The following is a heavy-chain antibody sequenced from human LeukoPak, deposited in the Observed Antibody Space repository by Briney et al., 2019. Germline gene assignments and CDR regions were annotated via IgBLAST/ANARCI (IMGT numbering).Heavy chain of an antibody. Sequence: GGSLRLSCAASGFTFSSYWMHWVRQAPGKGLVWVSRINSDGSSTSYADSVKGRFTISRDNAKNTLYLQMNSLRAEDTAVYYCARFGEDRWFGELYYHYYYMDVWDKGTTVTISS. V-gene: IGHV3-74*01. CDR1: GFTFSSYW. J-gene: IGHJ6*03. D-gene: IGHD3-10*01. CDR2: INSDGSST. CDR3: ARFGEDRWFGELYYHYYYMDV.